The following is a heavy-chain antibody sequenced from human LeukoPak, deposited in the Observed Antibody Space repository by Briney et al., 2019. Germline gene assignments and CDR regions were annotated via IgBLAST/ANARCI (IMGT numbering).Heavy chain of an antibody. D-gene: IGHD2-15*01. Sequence: GASVKVPCKASGYTFIGYYLHWVRQAPGQGLEWMGWINPHNGDTNYAQKFQGRVTMTRDTSITTAYMDLSMLKSDDTAVYYCATVRDIVVGGGPYYFDYWGQGTLVTVSS. CDR3: ATVRDIVVGGGPYYFDY. J-gene: IGHJ4*02. CDR1: GYTFIGYY. V-gene: IGHV1-2*02. CDR2: INPHNGDT.